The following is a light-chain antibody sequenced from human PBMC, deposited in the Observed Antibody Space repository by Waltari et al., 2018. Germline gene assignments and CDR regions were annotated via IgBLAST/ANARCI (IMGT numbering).Light chain of an antibody. CDR2: DVT. CDR1: SSDIGSYNN. J-gene: IGLJ2*01. V-gene: IGLV2-14*03. Sequence: QSALTQPASVSGSPGQSITISCTGTSSDIGSYNNVSGYQQHPGKAPKLIIFDVTNRPSGVSNRVSGSKSGDTASLIISGLQGEDEADYYCSAYMDTTALELFGGGTSLTVL. CDR3: SAYMDTTALEL.